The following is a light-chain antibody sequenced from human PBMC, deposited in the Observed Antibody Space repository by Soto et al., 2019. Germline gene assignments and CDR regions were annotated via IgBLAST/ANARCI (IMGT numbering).Light chain of an antibody. V-gene: IGKV3-15*01. CDR3: HQYNNWPPCT. CDR2: GAS. CDR1: QSVSSN. J-gene: IGKJ2*02. Sequence: EIVMTQSPATLSVSPGERATLSCTASQSVSSNLAWYQQKPGQAPRLLIYGASTRATGIPARFSGSGSGTEFTLTISSLQSEDFAVYYCHQYNNWPPCTFGQGTKLEIK.